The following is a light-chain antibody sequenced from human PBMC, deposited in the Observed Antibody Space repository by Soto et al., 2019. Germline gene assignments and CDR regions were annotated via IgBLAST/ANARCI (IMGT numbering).Light chain of an antibody. CDR2: GAS. J-gene: IGKJ4*01. V-gene: IGKV3-20*01. CDR3: QQYGSSPAT. Sequence: EIVLTQSPGTLSLSPGERATLSCRASHSVSSSYLAWYQQKPGQAPRLLIYGASSRATGIPDRFSGSGSGTDFTLTISRLEPEDFAVYYCQQYGSSPATFGGGTKVEMK. CDR1: HSVSSSY.